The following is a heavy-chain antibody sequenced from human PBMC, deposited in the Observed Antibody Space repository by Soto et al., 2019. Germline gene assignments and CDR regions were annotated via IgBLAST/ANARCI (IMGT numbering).Heavy chain of an antibody. V-gene: IGHV3-11*01. J-gene: IGHJ6*02. CDR3: ARIVLGYCSSTSCYTGYGMDV. CDR2: ISSSGSTI. D-gene: IGHD2-2*02. CDR1: GFTFSDYY. Sequence: VGSMRLSCAASGFTFSDYYMSWIRPAPGKGLEWVSYISSSGSTIYYADSAKGRFTISRDNAKNSLYLQMNSLRAEDTAVYYCARIVLGYCSSTSCYTGYGMDVWGQGTTVTVSS.